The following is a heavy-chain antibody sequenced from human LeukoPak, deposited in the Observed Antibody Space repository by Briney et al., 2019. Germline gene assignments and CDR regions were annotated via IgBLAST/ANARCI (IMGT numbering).Heavy chain of an antibody. CDR1: GGSISSYY. D-gene: IGHD6-13*01. CDR3: ARDASSSWRLFDY. V-gene: IGHV4-4*07. Sequence: SETLSLTCTVSGGSISSYYWSRIRQPAGKGLEWIGRIYTSGSTNYNPSLKSRVTMSVDTSKNQFSLKLSSVTAADTAVYYCARDASSSWRLFDYWGQGTLVTVSS. CDR2: IYTSGST. J-gene: IGHJ4*02.